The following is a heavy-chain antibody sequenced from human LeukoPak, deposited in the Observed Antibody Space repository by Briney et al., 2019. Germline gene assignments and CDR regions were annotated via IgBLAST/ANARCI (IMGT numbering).Heavy chain of an antibody. CDR2: ISGSGGST. J-gene: IGHJ4*02. CDR3: AKVLAAAEGNFDY. D-gene: IGHD6-13*01. V-gene: IGHV3-23*01. CDR1: GFTFSSYA. Sequence: GGSLRLSCAASGFTFSSYAMSWVRQAPGKRLEWVSAISGSGGSTYYADSVKGRFTISRDNSKNTLYLQMNSLRAEDTAVYYCAKVLAAAEGNFDYWGQGTLVTVSS.